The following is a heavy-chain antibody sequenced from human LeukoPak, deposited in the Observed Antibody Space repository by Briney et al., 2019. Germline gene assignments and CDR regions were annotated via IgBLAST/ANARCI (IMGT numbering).Heavy chain of an antibody. Sequence: GGSLRLSCAASGFIFTNYATTWVRQAPGKGLGWVSGISANGGTTYYADSVKGRFTISRDKSKNTLYLQMNSLRVADTAVYYCGKDPNGDYVGGSDFWGQGTMVTVSS. D-gene: IGHD3-16*01. CDR2: ISANGGTT. CDR1: GFIFTNYA. CDR3: GKDPNGDYVGGSDF. J-gene: IGHJ3*01. V-gene: IGHV3-23*01.